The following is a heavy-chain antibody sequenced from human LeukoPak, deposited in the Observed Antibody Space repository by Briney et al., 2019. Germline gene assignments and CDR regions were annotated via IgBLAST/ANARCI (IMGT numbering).Heavy chain of an antibody. CDR3: ATGSPFQQ. CDR2: IDHSGDT. J-gene: IGHJ1*01. Sequence: PSETLSLTCAVYGGSIIGFYYTWIRQPPGKGLEWIGEIDHSGDTNYNPSLKSRAIVSVDTSKSQFSLKLTSVTAADAAVYYCATGSPFQQWAQGTLVTVSS. V-gene: IGHV4-34*01. CDR1: GGSIIGFY.